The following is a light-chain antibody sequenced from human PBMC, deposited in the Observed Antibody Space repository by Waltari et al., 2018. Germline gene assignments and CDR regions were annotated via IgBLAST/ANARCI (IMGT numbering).Light chain of an antibody. J-gene: IGLJ2*01. Sequence: QSVVTQPPSASGTPGQRVTISCSGSSSNIGSNYVYWFQQLPGTAPKLLIYRHNHGPAVVPDRFSGSMSGTSASLAISGPRSEDEADYYWAAWDDSLSGPVFGGGTKLTVL. V-gene: IGLV1-47*01. CDR1: SSNIGSNY. CDR3: AAWDDSLSGPV. CDR2: RHN.